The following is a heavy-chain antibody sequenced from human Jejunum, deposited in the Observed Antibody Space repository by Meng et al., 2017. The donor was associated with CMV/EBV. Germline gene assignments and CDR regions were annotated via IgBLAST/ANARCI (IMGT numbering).Heavy chain of an antibody. CDR3: AKEVVSRSSLSLDP. V-gene: IGHV3-23*01. CDR1: GITFDSYH. J-gene: IGHJ5*02. D-gene: IGHD1-26*01. CDR2: ISSSGFST. Sequence: GITFDSYHMAWVRQAPGKGLEWISAISSSGFSTYYADSVKGRFIIARDKSKNTLNLQMNTLRAEDTAIYYCAKEVVSRSSLSLDPWGQGSLVTVSS.